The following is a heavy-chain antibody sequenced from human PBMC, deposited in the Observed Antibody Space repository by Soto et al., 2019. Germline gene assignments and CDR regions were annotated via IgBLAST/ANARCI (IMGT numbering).Heavy chain of an antibody. D-gene: IGHD1-1*01. CDR3: ARDLGRYNWSDVGYYYYYGMDV. CDR2: IIPILGIA. Sequence: QVQLVQSGAEVKKPGSSVKVSCKASGGTFSSYTISWVRQAPGQGLEWMGRIIPILGIANYAQKFQGRVTITADKSTSTAYMELSSRRSEDTAVYYCARDLGRYNWSDVGYYYYYGMDVWGQGTTVTVSS. V-gene: IGHV1-69*08. CDR1: GGTFSSYT. J-gene: IGHJ6*02.